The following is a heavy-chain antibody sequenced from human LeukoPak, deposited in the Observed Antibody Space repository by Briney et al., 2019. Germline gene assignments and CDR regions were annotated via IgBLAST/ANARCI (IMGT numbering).Heavy chain of an antibody. CDR1: GGSISSSSYY. J-gene: IGHJ5*02. Sequence: SETLSLTCTVSGGSISSSSYYWGWIRQPPGKGLEWIGSIYYSGSTYYNPSLKSRVTISVDTSKNQFSLKLSSVTAADTAVYYCARDGERFDWLRFDPWGQGTLVTVSS. V-gene: IGHV4-39*07. D-gene: IGHD3-9*01. CDR2: IYYSGST. CDR3: ARDGERFDWLRFDP.